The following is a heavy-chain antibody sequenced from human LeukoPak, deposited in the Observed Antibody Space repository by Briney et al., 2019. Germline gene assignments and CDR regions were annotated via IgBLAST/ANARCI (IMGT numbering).Heavy chain of an antibody. J-gene: IGHJ3*02. CDR2: IIPIFGTA. D-gene: IGHD5-24*01. Sequence: SVKVSCKASGGTFISYAISWVRQAPGQGLEWMGGIIPIFGTANYAQKFQGRVTITADESTSTAYMELSSLRSEDTAVYYCARERDGYNHAGAFDIWGQGTMVTVSS. V-gene: IGHV1-69*13. CDR3: ARERDGYNHAGAFDI. CDR1: GGTFISYA.